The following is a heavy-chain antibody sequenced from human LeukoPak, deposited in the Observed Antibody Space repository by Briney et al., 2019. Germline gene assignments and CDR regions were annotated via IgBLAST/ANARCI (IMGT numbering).Heavy chain of an antibody. CDR1: GFTFSSYW. CDR2: IKQDGSEK. J-gene: IGHJ4*02. D-gene: IGHD2-15*01. Sequence: GGSLRLSCAASGFTFSSYWMSWVRQAPGKGLEWVANIKQDGSEKYYVDSVKGRFTISRDNAKNSLYLQMNSLRAEDTAVYYCARGLWRGGGLFLGFDYWGQGTLVTVSS. V-gene: IGHV3-7*01. CDR3: ARGLWRGGGLFLGFDY.